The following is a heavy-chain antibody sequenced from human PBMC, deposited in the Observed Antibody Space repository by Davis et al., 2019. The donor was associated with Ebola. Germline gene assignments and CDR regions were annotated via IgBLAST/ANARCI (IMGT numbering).Heavy chain of an antibody. V-gene: IGHV3-21*01. CDR2: ISSSSSYI. J-gene: IGHJ4*02. CDR1: GFTFSSYS. CDR3: ARRIGGLMVTPFDY. D-gene: IGHD2-21*02. Sequence: GESLKISCAASGFTFSSYSMNWVRQAPGKGLEWVSSISSSSSYIYYADSVKGRFTISRDNAKNSLYLQMNSLRAEDTAVYYCARRIGGLMVTPFDYWGQGTLVTVSS.